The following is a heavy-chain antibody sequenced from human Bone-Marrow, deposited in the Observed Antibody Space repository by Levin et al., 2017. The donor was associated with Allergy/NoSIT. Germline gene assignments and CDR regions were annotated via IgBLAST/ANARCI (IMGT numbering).Heavy chain of an antibody. Sequence: LSQTLSLPCTVSFGSVRTTDYYWSWIRQPPGEGLEWIGYILHTGTTYYNPSLKNRISMSIDTSKNQFSLNLTSVTAADTAVYYCARVGGDYGDYFDFWGQGTLVTVSS. V-gene: IGHV4-30-4*08. CDR1: FGSVRTTDYY. J-gene: IGHJ4*02. CDR3: ARVGGDYGDYFDF. D-gene: IGHD4-17*01. CDR2: ILHTGTT.